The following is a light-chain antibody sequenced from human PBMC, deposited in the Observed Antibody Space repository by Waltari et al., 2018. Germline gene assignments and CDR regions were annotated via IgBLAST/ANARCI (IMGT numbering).Light chain of an antibody. Sequence: DIQMTQSPSSLSASVGDRVTITCQASQDISNYLNWYQQKLGKAPKLLIYDASNLETGVPSRFSGSGSGTDFTFTISSLQPEDIATYYCQQYDNLPYTLGQGTKLEIK. V-gene: IGKV1-33*01. J-gene: IGKJ2*01. CDR2: DAS. CDR3: QQYDNLPYT. CDR1: QDISNY.